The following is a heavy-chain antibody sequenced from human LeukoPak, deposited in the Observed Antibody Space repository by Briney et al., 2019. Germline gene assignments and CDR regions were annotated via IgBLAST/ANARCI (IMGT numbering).Heavy chain of an antibody. CDR1: GFTFRSYG. J-gene: IGHJ3*02. V-gene: IGHV3-23*01. CDR2: ISGSGGST. Sequence: PGGSLRLSCAASGFTFRSYGMSWVGQAPGKGVEGVSAISGSGGSTYYADSVKGRFTISRDNAKNRLYLQMNSLRAQDTPVYYCAKEDLITVVTRHDAFYILGQGTIVTGSS. D-gene: IGHD4-23*01. CDR3: AKEDLITVVTRHDAFYI.